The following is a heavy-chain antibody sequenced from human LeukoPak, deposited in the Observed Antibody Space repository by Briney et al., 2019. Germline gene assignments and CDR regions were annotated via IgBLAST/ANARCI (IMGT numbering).Heavy chain of an antibody. V-gene: IGHV4-59*01. CDR2: ISYAGSTT. CDR3: ATRVSTMTQFDS. CDR1: GGSISSYY. Sequence: SGTLSLTCTVSGGSISSYYWSWIRQPPGKGLEGMGYISYAGSTTNYNPSLKSRVTISVDTSKNKFSLKLSSVSAADTAVYYCATRVSTMTQFDSWGQGALVTVSA. D-gene: IGHD2-2*01. J-gene: IGHJ4*02.